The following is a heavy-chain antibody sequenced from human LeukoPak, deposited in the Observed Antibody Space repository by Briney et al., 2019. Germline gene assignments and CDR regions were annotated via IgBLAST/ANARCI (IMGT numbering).Heavy chain of an antibody. J-gene: IGHJ5*02. D-gene: IGHD6-13*01. CDR3: ARSYSSSWYLADP. CDR2: IYYSGST. CDR1: GGSINTSSYY. Sequence: SETLSLTCTVSGGSINTSSYYWGWIRQSPGKGLEWIGSIYYSGSTYYNPSLKSRVTISLDKSKNQFSLKLSSVTAADTAVYYCARSYSSSWYLADPWGQGTLVTVSS. V-gene: IGHV4-39*07.